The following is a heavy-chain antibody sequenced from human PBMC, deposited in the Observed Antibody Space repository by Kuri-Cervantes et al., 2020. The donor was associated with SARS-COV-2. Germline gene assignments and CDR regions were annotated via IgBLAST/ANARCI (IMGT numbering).Heavy chain of an antibody. CDR3: ARDLGIQLWVSPLDP. Sequence: SETLSLTCTVSGYSISSGYYWGWIRQPPGKGLEWIGSIYHSGSTYYNPSLKSRVTMSVDTSKNQFSLKLSSVTAADTAVYYCARDLGIQLWVSPLDPWGQGTPVTVSS. J-gene: IGHJ5*02. D-gene: IGHD5-18*01. CDR1: GYSISSGYY. V-gene: IGHV4-38-2*02. CDR2: IYHSGST.